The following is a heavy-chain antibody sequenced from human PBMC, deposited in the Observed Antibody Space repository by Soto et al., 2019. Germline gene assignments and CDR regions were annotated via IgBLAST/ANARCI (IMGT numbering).Heavy chain of an antibody. CDR1: GGTFSSYA. D-gene: IGHD2-15*01. J-gene: IGHJ4*02. Sequence: QVQLVQSGAEVKKPGSSVKVSCKASGGTFSSYAISWVRQAPGHGLEWMGGIIPIFGTANYAQKFQGRVTITADKSTSTADMELSSLRSEDTAVYYCARDLWGCSGGSCYSGDDYWGQGTLVTVSS. V-gene: IGHV1-69*06. CDR2: IIPIFGTA. CDR3: ARDLWGCSGGSCYSGDDY.